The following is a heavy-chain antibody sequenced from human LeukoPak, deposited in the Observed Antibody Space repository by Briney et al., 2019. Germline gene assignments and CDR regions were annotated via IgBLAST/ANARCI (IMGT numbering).Heavy chain of an antibody. Sequence: GGSLRLSCAASGFTFDDYAMHWVRQVPGKGLEWVSGISWNSGSMDYADSVKGRFTISRDNSKNTLYLQMNSLREEDTALYFCAKNGGGQCYSHLDSWGQGNLVTVSS. D-gene: IGHD2-21*01. CDR1: GFTFDDYA. CDR2: ISWNSGSM. J-gene: IGHJ4*02. V-gene: IGHV3-9*01. CDR3: AKNGGGQCYSHLDS.